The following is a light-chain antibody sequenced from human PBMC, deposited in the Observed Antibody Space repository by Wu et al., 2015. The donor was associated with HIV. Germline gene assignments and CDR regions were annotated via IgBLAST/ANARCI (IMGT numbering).Light chain of an antibody. CDR1: QSVSSY. CDR2: GAS. V-gene: IGKV3-20*01. CDR3: QQYDSAPLT. Sequence: ELVLTQSPGTLSLSPGERATLSCRASQSVSSYLAWYQQKPGQAPRLLIYGASSRATGIPDRFSGSGSGTDFTLTISRLEPEDFAVYHCQQYDSAPLTFGGGTKVEIK. J-gene: IGKJ4*01.